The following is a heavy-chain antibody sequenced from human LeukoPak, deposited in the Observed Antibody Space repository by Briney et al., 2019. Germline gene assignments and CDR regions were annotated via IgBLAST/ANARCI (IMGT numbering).Heavy chain of an antibody. V-gene: IGHV3-30*03. CDR3: ARDYSPGYGMDV. J-gene: IGHJ6*02. CDR2: ISLDGSNK. Sequence: GGSLRLSCAASGFRFSGYGMHWVRQAPGKGLEWAAVISLDGSNKYYADSVKGRFTISRDNSKNTLYLRMNSLRAEDTAVYYCARDYSPGYGMDVRGQGTTVTVSS. CDR1: GFRFSGYG. D-gene: IGHD2-21*01.